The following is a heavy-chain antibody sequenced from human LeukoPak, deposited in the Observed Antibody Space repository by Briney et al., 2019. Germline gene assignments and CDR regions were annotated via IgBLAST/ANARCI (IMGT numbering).Heavy chain of an antibody. Sequence: ASVKVSCKASGYTFTSYDINWVRQATGQGLEWMGMMNPNSGNTGYAQKFQGRVTMTRDTSISTAYMELSSLRSEDTAVYYCARGPKWELLYYFDYWGQGTLVTVSS. D-gene: IGHD1-26*01. CDR2: MNPNSGNT. CDR3: ARGPKWELLYYFDY. V-gene: IGHV1-8*01. J-gene: IGHJ4*02. CDR1: GYTFTSYD.